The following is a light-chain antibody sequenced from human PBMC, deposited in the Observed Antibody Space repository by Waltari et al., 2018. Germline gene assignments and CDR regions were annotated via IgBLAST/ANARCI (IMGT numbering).Light chain of an antibody. CDR1: QGIGSF. V-gene: IGKV1-5*03. CDR3: QQCNSYLLT. CDR2: EAS. J-gene: IGKJ4*01. Sequence: DIQLTQSPSFLSASVGDRVTITCRASQGIGSFLAWYQQNPGKAPKVVIYEASSLESGVPSRFSGSGSGTEFTLTISSLQPDDFATYYCQQCNSYLLTFGGGTKVEIK.